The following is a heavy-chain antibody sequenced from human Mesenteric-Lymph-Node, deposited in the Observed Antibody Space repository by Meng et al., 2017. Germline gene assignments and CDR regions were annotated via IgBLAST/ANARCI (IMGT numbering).Heavy chain of an antibody. CDR1: GYTFTSYD. CDR3: ARSLWFGELIANWFDP. V-gene: IGHV1-8*01. J-gene: IGHJ5*02. Sequence: ASVKVSCKASGYTFTSYDISWVRQATGQGLEWMGWMNPNSGNTGYAQKFQGRVTMTRNTSISTAYMELSSLRSEDTAVYYCARSLWFGELIANWFDPWGQGTLVTVSS. D-gene: IGHD3-10*01. CDR2: MNPNSGNT.